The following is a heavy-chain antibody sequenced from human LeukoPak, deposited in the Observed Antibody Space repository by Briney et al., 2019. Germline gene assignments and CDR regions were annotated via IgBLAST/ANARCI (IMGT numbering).Heavy chain of an antibody. Sequence: SETLSLTCTVSGGSISSSSYYWGWIRQPPGKGLEWIGSIYYSGSTYYNPSLKSRVTISVDTSKNQFSLKLSSVTAADTAVYYCARLALAFDYWGQGTLVTVSS. CDR2: IYYSGST. V-gene: IGHV4-39*01. CDR1: GGSISSSSYY. CDR3: ARLALAFDY. J-gene: IGHJ4*02.